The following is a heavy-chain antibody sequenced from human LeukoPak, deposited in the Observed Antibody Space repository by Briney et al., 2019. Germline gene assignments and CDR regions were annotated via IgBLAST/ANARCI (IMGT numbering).Heavy chain of an antibody. CDR2: INSDGSST. CDR3: AKDATGDAFDI. CDR1: GFTFSSYW. V-gene: IGHV3-74*01. Sequence: GGSLRLSCAASGFTFSSYWMHWVRQAPGKGLVWVSHINSDGSSTTYADSVKGRFTISRDNAKNTLYLQMNSLRAEDTAVYYCAKDATGDAFDIWGQGTMVTVSS. J-gene: IGHJ3*02.